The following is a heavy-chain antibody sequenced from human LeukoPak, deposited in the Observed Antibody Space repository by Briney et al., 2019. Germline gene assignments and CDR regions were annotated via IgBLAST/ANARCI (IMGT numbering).Heavy chain of an antibody. CDR3: ARVGYYDSSGYYDYWYFDL. V-gene: IGHV4-39*07. J-gene: IGHJ2*01. CDR1: GGSISSGSYY. D-gene: IGHD3-22*01. Sequence: SETLSLTCTVSGGSISSGSYYWGWIRQPPGKGLEWIGSIYYSGSTYYNPSLKSRVTISVDTSKNQFSLKLSSVTAADTAVYYCARVGYYDSSGYYDYWYFDLWGRGTLVTVSS. CDR2: IYYSGST.